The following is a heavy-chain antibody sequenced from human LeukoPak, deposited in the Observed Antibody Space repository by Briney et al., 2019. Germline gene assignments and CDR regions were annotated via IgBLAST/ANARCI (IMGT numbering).Heavy chain of an antibody. V-gene: IGHV1-2*02. CDR2: INPNSGGT. CDR3: ARDQGDSSNWYLGSYYYNYMDV. CDR1: GYTFTGYY. J-gene: IGHJ6*03. Sequence: ASVKVSCKASGYTFTGYYMHWVRQAPGQGLEWMGWINPNSGGTNYAQKFQGRVTMTRNTSISTAYMELSSLRSEDTAVYYCARDQGDSSNWYLGSYYYNYMDVWGKGTTVTVSS. D-gene: IGHD6-13*01.